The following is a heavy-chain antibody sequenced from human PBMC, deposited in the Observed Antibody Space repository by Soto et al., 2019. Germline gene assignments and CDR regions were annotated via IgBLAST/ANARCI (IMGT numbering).Heavy chain of an antibody. CDR1: GYTFTSYD. CDR2: MNPNSGNR. J-gene: IGHJ6*02. CDR3: ARGLYYDFWSGYYTLYYGMDV. Sequence: ASVKVSCKASGYTFTSYDINWVRQATGQGLEWMGWMNPNSGNRGYAQKFQGRVTMTRNTSISTAYMELSSLRSEDTAVYYCARGLYYDFWSGYYTLYYGMDVWGQGTTVTVSS. V-gene: IGHV1-8*01. D-gene: IGHD3-3*01.